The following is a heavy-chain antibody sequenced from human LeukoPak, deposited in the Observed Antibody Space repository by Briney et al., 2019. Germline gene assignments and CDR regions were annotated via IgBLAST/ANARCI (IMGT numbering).Heavy chain of an antibody. CDR1: GFTFSSYW. D-gene: IGHD5-18*01. CDR3: ARRGRGCSYGYQDRYYFDY. Sequence: PGGSLRLSCAASGFTFSSYWMSWVRQAPGKGLEWVANIKQDGSEKYYVDSVKGRFTISRDNAKNSLYLQMNSLRAEDTAVYYCARRGRGCSYGYQDRYYFDYWGQGTLVTVSS. V-gene: IGHV3-7*01. CDR2: IKQDGSEK. J-gene: IGHJ4*02.